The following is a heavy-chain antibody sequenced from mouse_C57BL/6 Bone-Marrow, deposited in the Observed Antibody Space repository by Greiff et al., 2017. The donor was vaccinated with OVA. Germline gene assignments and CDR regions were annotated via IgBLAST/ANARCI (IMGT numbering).Heavy chain of an antibody. CDR1: GYTFTSYW. D-gene: IGHD1-1*01. CDR2: IYPGSGST. Sequence: QVQLQQPGAELVKPGASVKMSYKASGYTFTSYWITWVTQRPGQGLEWIGDIYPGSGSTNYNEKFKSKATLTVDTSTSTAYMQLSSLTSEDSAVYYGARSNDGSSCWYFDVWGTGTTVTVSS. J-gene: IGHJ1*03. V-gene: IGHV1-55*01. CDR3: ARSNDGSSCWYFDV.